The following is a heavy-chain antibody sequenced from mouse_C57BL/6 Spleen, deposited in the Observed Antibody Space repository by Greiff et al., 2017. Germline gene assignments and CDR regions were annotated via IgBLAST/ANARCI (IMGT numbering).Heavy chain of an antibody. D-gene: IGHD2-4*01. J-gene: IGHJ2*01. CDR3: AINYDYDEGYYFDY. V-gene: IGHV1-7*01. CDR2: INPSSGYT. Sequence: QVQLQESGAELAKPGASVKLSCKASGYTFTSYWMHWVKQRPGQGLEWIGYINPSSGYTKYNQKFKDKAPLTADKSASTAYMQLCSLTYEDSAVYYCAINYDYDEGYYFDYWGQGTTLTVSS. CDR1: GYTFTSYW.